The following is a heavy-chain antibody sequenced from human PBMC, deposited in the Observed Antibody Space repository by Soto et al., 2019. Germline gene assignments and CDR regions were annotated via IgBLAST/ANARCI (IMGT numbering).Heavy chain of an antibody. Sequence: GGSLRLSCAASGFTFSSYNMNWGRQAPGKGLEWISYIGSGSSTIYYADSVKGRFTISRDNAKNSLYLQMNSLRAEDTAVYYRARDSSGTSCPNFDYWGQGT. CDR1: GFTFSSYN. J-gene: IGHJ4*02. D-gene: IGHD2-2*01. V-gene: IGHV3-48*01. CDR3: ARDSSGTSCPNFDY. CDR2: IGSGSSTI.